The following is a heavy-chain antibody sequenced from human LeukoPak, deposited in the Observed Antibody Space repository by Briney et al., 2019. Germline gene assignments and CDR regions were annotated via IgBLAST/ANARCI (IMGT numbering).Heavy chain of an antibody. CDR2: IKQDGSGQ. Sequence: GGSLRLSCAASGFTLSNSWMSWVRQAPGKGLEWVASIKQDGSGQYYVDSVKGRFTISRDNSKNTLYLQMNSLRAEDTAVYYCAKDGESSGSYSGLYYFDYWGQGTLVTVSS. CDR1: GFTLSNSW. V-gene: IGHV3-7*03. CDR3: AKDGESSGSYSGLYYFDY. D-gene: IGHD1-26*01. J-gene: IGHJ4*02.